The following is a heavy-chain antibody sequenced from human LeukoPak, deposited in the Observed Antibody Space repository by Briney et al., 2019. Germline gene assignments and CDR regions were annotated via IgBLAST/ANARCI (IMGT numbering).Heavy chain of an antibody. CDR2: ISGSGGST. CDR1: GFTFSSYA. D-gene: IGHD1-7*01. J-gene: IGHJ4*02. CDR3: AKEGKTRNWNYYQAKAVY. Sequence: GGSLRLSCAASGFTFSSYAMNWVRQAPGMGLEWVSAISGSGGSTYYADSVKGRFTFSRDNSKNTLYLQMSSLRAEDTAVYYCAKEGKTRNWNYYQAKAVYWGQGTLVTVSS. V-gene: IGHV3-23*01.